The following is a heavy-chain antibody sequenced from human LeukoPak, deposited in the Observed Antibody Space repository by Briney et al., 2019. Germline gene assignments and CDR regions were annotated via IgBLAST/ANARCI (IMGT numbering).Heavy chain of an antibody. CDR3: ARGAAAAFDY. CDR1: GGSISSYY. CDR2: IYYSGST. J-gene: IGHJ4*02. D-gene: IGHD6-13*01. Sequence: TPSETLSLTCTVSGGSISSYYWSWIRQPPGKGLEWIGYIYYSGSTNYNPSLKSRVTISVDTSKNQFSLKLSSVTAADTAVYYCARGAAAAFDYWGQGTLVTVSS. V-gene: IGHV4-59*01.